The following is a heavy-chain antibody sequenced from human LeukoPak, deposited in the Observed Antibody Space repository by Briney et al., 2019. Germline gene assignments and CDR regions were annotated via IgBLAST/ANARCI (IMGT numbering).Heavy chain of an antibody. Sequence: PGGSLRLSCAASGFTFSSYGMHWVRQAPGKGLEWVAFIQFDGSNKYYADSVKGRFTISIDNSKNTLYLQMNSLRVEDTAVYYCAKDGSSGSFDYWGQGTLVTVSS. CDR3: AKDGSSGSFDY. CDR2: IQFDGSNK. D-gene: IGHD3-22*01. V-gene: IGHV3-30*02. J-gene: IGHJ4*02. CDR1: GFTFSSYG.